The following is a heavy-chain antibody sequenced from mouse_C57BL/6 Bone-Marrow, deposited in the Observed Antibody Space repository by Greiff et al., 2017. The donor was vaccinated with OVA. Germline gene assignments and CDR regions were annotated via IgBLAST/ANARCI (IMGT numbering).Heavy chain of an antibody. Sequence: VQLQESGAELVRPGASVTLSCKASGYTFTDYEMHWVKQTPVHGLEWIGAIDPETGGTAYNQKFKGKAILTADKSSSTAYIELRSLTSEDSAVYYCTRGSTTVSDYWGQGTTLTVSS. CDR1: GYTFTDYE. V-gene: IGHV1-15*01. D-gene: IGHD1-1*01. CDR2: IDPETGGT. J-gene: IGHJ2*01. CDR3: TRGSTTVSDY.